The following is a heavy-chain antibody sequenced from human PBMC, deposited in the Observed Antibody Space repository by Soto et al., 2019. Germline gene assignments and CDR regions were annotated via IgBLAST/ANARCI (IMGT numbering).Heavy chain of an antibody. D-gene: IGHD2-15*01. CDR2: INPSGGST. CDR3: AREGVVVTAHDY. Sequence: ASVKVSCKASAYTFTSYYMHWVRQAPGQGLEWMGIINPSGGSTSYAQKFQGRVTMTRDTSTSTVYMELSSLRSEDTAVYYCAREGVVVTAHDYWGQGTLVTVSS. J-gene: IGHJ4*02. V-gene: IGHV1-46*01. CDR1: AYTFTSYY.